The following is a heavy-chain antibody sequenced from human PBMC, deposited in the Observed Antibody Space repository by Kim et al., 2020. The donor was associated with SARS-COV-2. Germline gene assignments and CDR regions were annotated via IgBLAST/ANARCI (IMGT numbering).Heavy chain of an antibody. D-gene: IGHD1-26*01. CDR2: IKPDGSEK. Sequence: GGSLRLSCAASGFTLGNHWMTWVRQAPGKGLEWVANIKPDGSEKNYVDSVKGRYTISRDNPKNTMYLQMNSQRAEDTAFYYCARASEIYSGPFIYWGQGTLVTVSS. CDR1: GFTLGNHW. CDR3: ARASEIYSGPFIY. J-gene: IGHJ4*02. V-gene: IGHV3-7*01.